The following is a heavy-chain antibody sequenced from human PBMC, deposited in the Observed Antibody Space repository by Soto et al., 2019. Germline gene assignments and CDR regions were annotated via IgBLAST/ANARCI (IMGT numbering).Heavy chain of an antibody. CDR3: TTGSVEGV. D-gene: IGHD2-15*01. CDR1: GLPISNAW. J-gene: IGHJ6*02. Sequence: EVQLVESGGGFIQPGGSLRLSCAASGLPISNAWMNWVRQAPGKGLEWVGRIKTKSEGGPTDYAAAVKGRFTVSRDDSKNTLYLQMNSLKTEHTAVYYCTTGSVEGVWGQGTTVTVSS. V-gene: IGHV3-15*07. CDR2: IKTKSEGGPT.